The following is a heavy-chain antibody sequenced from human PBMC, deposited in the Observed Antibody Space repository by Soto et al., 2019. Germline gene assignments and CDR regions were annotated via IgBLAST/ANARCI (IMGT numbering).Heavy chain of an antibody. CDR2: IYWDDDK. CDR1: GFSLSTSGVG. V-gene: IGHV2-5*02. D-gene: IGHD3-16*01. CDR3: AHSLYDYVWGTNWFDP. Sequence: QITLKESDPTLVKPTQTLTLTCTFSGFSLSTSGVGVGWIRQPPGKALEWLALIYWDDDKRYSPSLKSRITITKDTSKNQVVLTMTNMDPVDTATYYCAHSLYDYVWGTNWFDPWGQGTLVTVSS. J-gene: IGHJ5*02.